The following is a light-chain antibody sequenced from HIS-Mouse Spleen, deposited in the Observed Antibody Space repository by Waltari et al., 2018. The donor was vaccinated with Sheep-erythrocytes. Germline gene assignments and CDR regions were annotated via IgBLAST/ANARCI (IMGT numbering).Light chain of an antibody. Sequence: SYELTQPPSVSVSPGQTASITCSGDKLGDKYACWYQQKPGQSPVLVIYQDSKRPSGIPERFLGSNSGNTATLTISGTQAMDEADYYCQAWDSSTAVVFGGGTKLTVL. CDR3: QAWDSSTAVV. V-gene: IGLV3-1*01. CDR1: KLGDKY. CDR2: QDS. J-gene: IGLJ2*01.